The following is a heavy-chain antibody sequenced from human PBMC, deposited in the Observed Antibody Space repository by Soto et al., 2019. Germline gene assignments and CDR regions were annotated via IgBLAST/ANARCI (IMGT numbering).Heavy chain of an antibody. D-gene: IGHD7-27*01. Sequence: ASVKVSCKASGYTFTSYYMHWVRQAPGQGLEWMGIMNPSAGSTSYAQKFQGRVTMTRDTSTSTVYMEVRSLRSEDTAVYYCASLRATGFDYWGQGTLVPVSS. CDR1: GYTFTSYY. CDR3: ASLRATGFDY. J-gene: IGHJ4*02. V-gene: IGHV1-46*03. CDR2: MNPSAGST.